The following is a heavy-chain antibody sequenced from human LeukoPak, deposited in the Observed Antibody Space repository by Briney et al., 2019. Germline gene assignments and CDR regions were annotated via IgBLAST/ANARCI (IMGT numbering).Heavy chain of an antibody. V-gene: IGHV3-48*04. D-gene: IGHD6-13*01. CDR2: ISSSSSTI. CDR3: AKRIPGITAAGTG. J-gene: IGHJ4*02. Sequence: GGSLRLSCAASGFTFSSYSMNWVRQAPGKGLEWVSYISSSSSTIYYADSVKGRFTISRDNAKNSLYLQMNSLRAEDTAVYYCAKRIPGITAAGTGWGQGILVTVSS. CDR1: GFTFSSYS.